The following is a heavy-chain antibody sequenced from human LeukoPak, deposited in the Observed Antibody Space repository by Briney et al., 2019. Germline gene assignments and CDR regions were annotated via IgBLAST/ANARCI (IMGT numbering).Heavy chain of an antibody. CDR2: MNPNSGNT. CDR3: ATSRPGNYFPNY. V-gene: IGHV1-8*03. Sequence: GASVKVSCKASGYTFTSYDINWVRQATGQGLEWMGWMNPNSGNTGYAQKFQGRVTITRNTPISTAYMELSSLRSEDTAVYYCATSRPGNYFPNYWGQGTLVTVSP. CDR1: GYTFTSYD. D-gene: IGHD2/OR15-2a*01. J-gene: IGHJ4*02.